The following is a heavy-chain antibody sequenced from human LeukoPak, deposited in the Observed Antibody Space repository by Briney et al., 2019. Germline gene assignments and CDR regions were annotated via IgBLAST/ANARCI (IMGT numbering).Heavy chain of an antibody. CDR1: GFTFSNYA. CDR3: AKQGCSGGSCYFDY. Sequence: GGSLRLSCAASGFTFSNYAMSWVRQAPGKGLEWVSGISGSDYSTYYADSVKGRFTISRDNSKNTLYLQMNSLRAEDTAVYNCAKQGCSGGSCYFDYWGQGTLVTVSP. D-gene: IGHD2-15*01. V-gene: IGHV3-23*01. CDR2: ISGSDYST. J-gene: IGHJ4*02.